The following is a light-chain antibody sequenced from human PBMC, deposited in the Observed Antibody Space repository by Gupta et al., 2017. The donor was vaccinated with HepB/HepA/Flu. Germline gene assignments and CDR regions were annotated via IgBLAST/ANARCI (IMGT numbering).Light chain of an antibody. CDR3: SYSAGSNNTCV. CDR1: SSDVGGYNY. Sequence: QSALTQPPSASGSPGQSLTISCTGTSSDVGGYNYFSWYQQHPAQAPKLLMYYDSKRPSGVPDRFLCYTSAKTASPNTTGLQAEDEADDYCSYSAGSNNTCVFGGGTKLTVL. CDR2: YDS. J-gene: IGLJ2*01. V-gene: IGLV2-8*01.